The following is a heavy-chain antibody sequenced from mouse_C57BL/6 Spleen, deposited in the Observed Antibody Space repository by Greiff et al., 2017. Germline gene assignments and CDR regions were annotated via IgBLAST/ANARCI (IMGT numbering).Heavy chain of an antibody. CDR2: INPSNGGS. D-gene: IGHD4-1*01. CDR1: GYTFTSYW. J-gene: IGHJ2*01. Sequence: QVQLQQPGTELVKPGASVKLSCKASGYTFTSYWMHWVKQRPGQGLEWIGNINPSNGGSNYNEKFKSKATLTVDKSSSTAYMQLSSLTSEDSAVYYCARELNWDVGYFDYWGQGTTLTVSS. CDR3: ARELNWDVGYFDY. V-gene: IGHV1-53*01.